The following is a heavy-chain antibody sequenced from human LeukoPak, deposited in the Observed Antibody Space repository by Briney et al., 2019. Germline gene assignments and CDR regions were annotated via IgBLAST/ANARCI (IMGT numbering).Heavy chain of an antibody. Sequence: GGSLRLSCAASGFTFRNFAMSWVRQAPGKGLEWVSGLSHGGTRTFYAASVKGRFTISRDDSNSTLFLQMGNLRVEDTATYYCAKDIELFMSWGQGTLVIVSS. D-gene: IGHD1-26*01. J-gene: IGHJ5*02. CDR1: GFTFRNFA. V-gene: IGHV3-23*01. CDR3: AKDIELFMS. CDR2: LSHGGTRT.